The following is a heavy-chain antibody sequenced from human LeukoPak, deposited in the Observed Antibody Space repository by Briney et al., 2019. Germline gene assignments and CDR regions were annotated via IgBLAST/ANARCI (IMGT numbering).Heavy chain of an antibody. D-gene: IGHD1-26*01. J-gene: IGHJ3*02. V-gene: IGHV3-21*01. CDR2: ISSSSSYI. CDR3: ARERGGIVGAKVRDCAFDI. Sequence: GGSLRLSCAASGFIFSSYSMSWVRQAPGKGLEWVSSISSSSSYIYYADSVKGRFTISRDNAKNSLYLQMNSLRAEDTAVYYCARERGGIVGAKVRDCAFDIWGQGTMVTVSS. CDR1: GFIFSSYS.